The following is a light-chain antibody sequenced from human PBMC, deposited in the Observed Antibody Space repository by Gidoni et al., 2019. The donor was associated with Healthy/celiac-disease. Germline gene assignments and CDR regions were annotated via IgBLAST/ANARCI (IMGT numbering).Light chain of an antibody. CDR3: QQRSNWPPG. CDR1: QSVSSY. CDR2: DAS. Sequence: EIVLTQSPATLSLSPGERATLSCRASQSVSSYLAWDQQKPGQAPRLLIYDASNRATGIPARFSGSGSGTDLTLTISSLEPEDFAVYYCQQRSNWPPGFGGGTKVEIK. V-gene: IGKV3-11*01. J-gene: IGKJ4*01.